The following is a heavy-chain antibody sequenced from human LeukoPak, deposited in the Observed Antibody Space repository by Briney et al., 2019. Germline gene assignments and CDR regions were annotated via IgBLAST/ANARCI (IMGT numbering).Heavy chain of an antibody. V-gene: IGHV3-30*18. CDR2: ISYDGSNK. J-gene: IGHJ3*02. CDR1: GFTFSTYG. D-gene: IGHD2/OR15-2a*01. Sequence: GGSLRLSCAASGFTFSTYGMHWVRQAPGKGLEWVAVISYDGSNKYYADSVKGRFTISRDNSKNTLYLQMNSLRAEDTAVYYCAKVRISIKRAPENDAFDIWGQGTMVTVSS. CDR3: AKVRISIKRAPENDAFDI.